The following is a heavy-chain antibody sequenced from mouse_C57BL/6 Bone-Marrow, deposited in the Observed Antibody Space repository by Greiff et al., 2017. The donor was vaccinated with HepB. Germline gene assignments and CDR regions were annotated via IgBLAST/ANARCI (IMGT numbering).Heavy chain of an antibody. Sequence: EVQVVESGGGLVQSGRSLRLSCATSGFTFSDFYMEWVRQAPGKGLEWIAASRNKANDYTTEYSASVKGRFIVSRDTSQSILYLQMNALRAEDTAIYYCARDAPTTAFMDYWGQGTSVTVSS. J-gene: IGHJ4*01. V-gene: IGHV7-1*01. D-gene: IGHD1-2*01. CDR2: SRNKANDYTT. CDR1: GFTFSDFY. CDR3: ARDAPTTAFMDY.